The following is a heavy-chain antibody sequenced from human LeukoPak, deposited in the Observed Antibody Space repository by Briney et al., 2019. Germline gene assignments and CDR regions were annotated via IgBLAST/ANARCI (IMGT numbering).Heavy chain of an antibody. D-gene: IGHD6-19*01. CDR1: GFTFSSYS. CDR3: ARDQGLLVVAGRFGY. Sequence: GGSLRLSCAASGFTFSSYSMNWIRQAPGKGLEWVSSIISSNSYIYNADSVKGRFTISRDNAKNSLYLQMNSLRAEDTAVYYCARDQGLLVVAGRFGYWGQGTLVTVS. CDR2: IISSNSYI. V-gene: IGHV3-21*01. J-gene: IGHJ4*02.